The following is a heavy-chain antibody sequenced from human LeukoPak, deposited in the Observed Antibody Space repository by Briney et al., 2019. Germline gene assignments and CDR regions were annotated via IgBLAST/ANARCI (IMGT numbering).Heavy chain of an antibody. CDR3: ARDRVFYDSSGYYYDY. J-gene: IGHJ4*02. V-gene: IGHV3-21*01. CDR1: GFTFSSYA. D-gene: IGHD3-22*01. CDR2: ISSSSSYI. Sequence: PGGSLRLSCAASGFTFSSYAMSWVRQAPGKGLEWVSSISSSSSYIYYADSVKGRFTISRDNAKNSLYLQMNSLRAEDTAVYYCARDRVFYDSSGYYYDYWGQGTLVTVSS.